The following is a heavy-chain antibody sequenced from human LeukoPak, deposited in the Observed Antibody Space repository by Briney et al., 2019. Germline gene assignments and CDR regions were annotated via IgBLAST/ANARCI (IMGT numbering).Heavy chain of an antibody. D-gene: IGHD2-15*01. CDR3: ARDSYCSGGSCYSSRVY. Sequence: GGSLRLSCAASGFTFSSYAMHWVRQAPGKGLEWVAVISYDGSNKYYADSVKGRFTISRDNSKNTLYLQMNSLRAEDTVVYYCARDSYCSGGSCYSSRVYWGQGTLVTVSS. J-gene: IGHJ4*02. V-gene: IGHV3-30-3*01. CDR2: ISYDGSNK. CDR1: GFTFSSYA.